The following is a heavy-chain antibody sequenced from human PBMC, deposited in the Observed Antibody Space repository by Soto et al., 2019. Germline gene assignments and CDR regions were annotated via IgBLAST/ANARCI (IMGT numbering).Heavy chain of an antibody. CDR2: ISGSGGST. V-gene: IGHV3-23*01. CDR3: AKGGRVVVAATRDDYFDY. J-gene: IGHJ4*02. CDR1: GFTFSSYA. Sequence: EVQLLESGGGLVQPGGSLRLSCAASGFTFSSYAMSWVRQAPGKGLEWVSAISGSGGSTYYADSVKGRFTISRDNSKNTLYLQMNSLRAEDTAVYYCAKGGRVVVAATRDDYFDYWGQGTLVTVSS. D-gene: IGHD2-15*01.